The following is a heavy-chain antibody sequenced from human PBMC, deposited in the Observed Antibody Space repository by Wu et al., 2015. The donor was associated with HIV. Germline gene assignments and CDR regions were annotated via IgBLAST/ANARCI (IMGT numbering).Heavy chain of an antibody. CDR1: GYTFTGYY. V-gene: IGHV1-2*02. CDR2: INDDTGDT. D-gene: IGHD1-1*01. J-gene: IGHJ4*02. Sequence: QVQLVQSGAEVKKPGASVKVSCKASGYTFTGYYMHWVRQAPGQGLEWMGWINDDTGDTKYAQRFQGRVTMTRDTSISTAYMELRRLTSDDLAVYYCVRRQNWNLNNYHFDYWGQGTLVTVSS. CDR3: VRRQNWNLNNYHFDY.